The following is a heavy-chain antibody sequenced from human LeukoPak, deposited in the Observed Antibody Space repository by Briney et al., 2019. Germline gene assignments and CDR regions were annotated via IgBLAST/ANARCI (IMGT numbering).Heavy chain of an antibody. D-gene: IGHD4-17*01. CDR3: ARQHDGAELDY. V-gene: IGHV4-39*01. CDR1: GGSISSSSYY. Sequence: SETLSLTCTVSGGSISSSSYYWSWIRQPPGKGLEWIGEINHSGSTNYNPSLKSRVTISVDTSKNQFSLKLSSVTAADTAVYYCARQHDGAELDYWGQGTLVTVSS. CDR2: INHSGST. J-gene: IGHJ4*02.